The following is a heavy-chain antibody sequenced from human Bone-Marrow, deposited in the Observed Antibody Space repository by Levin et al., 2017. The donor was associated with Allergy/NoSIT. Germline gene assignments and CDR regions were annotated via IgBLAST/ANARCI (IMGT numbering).Heavy chain of an antibody. J-gene: IGHJ5*02. D-gene: IGHD2-15*01. CDR2: IYYSGST. Sequence: PSETLSLTCTVSGGSISSGDYYWSWIRQPPGKGLEWIGYIYYSGSTYYNPSLKSRVTISVDTSKNQFSLKLSSVTAADTAVYYCARGSVVVVAATPWGWFDPWGQGTLVTVSS. V-gene: IGHV4-30-4*01. CDR1: GGSISSGDYY. CDR3: ARGSVVVVAATPWGWFDP.